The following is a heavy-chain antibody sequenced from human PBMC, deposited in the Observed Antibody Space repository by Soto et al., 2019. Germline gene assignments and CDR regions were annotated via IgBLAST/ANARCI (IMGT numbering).Heavy chain of an antibody. J-gene: IGHJ4*02. CDR3: AHSVVAGLGYYFDY. V-gene: IGHV2-5*02. Sequence: GSGPTLVNPTQTLTLTCTFSGFSLSSTRVAVGWISQPPGKALEWLALIYWDDDKRYRPFLKSRLTIAKDTSKNQVVLTMTNMDPVDTATYYCAHSVVAGLGYYFDYWGQGTLVTVSS. D-gene: IGHD6-19*01. CDR1: GFSLSSTRVA. CDR2: IYWDDDK.